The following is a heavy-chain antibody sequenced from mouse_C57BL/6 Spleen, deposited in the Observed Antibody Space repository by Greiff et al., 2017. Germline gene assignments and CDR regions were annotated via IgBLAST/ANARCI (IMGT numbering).Heavy chain of an antibody. J-gene: IGHJ4*01. CDR3: ARRPDGYYAMDY. V-gene: IGHV5-6*02. D-gene: IGHD2-3*01. CDR2: ISSGGSYT. Sequence: DVKLVESGGDLVKPGGSLKLSCAASGFTFSSYGMSWVRQTPDKRLEWVATISSGGSYTYYPDSVKGRFTISRDNAKNTLYLQMSSLKSEDTAMYYCARRPDGYYAMDYWGQGTSVTVSS. CDR1: GFTFSSYG.